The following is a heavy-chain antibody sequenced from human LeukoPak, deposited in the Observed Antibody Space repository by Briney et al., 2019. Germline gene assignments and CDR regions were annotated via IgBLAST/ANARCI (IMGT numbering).Heavy chain of an antibody. V-gene: IGHV3-23*01. J-gene: IGHJ6*03. CDR2: ISGSGGST. CDR3: AREDSSSFFGYYYYYMDV. D-gene: IGHD6-6*01. CDR1: GFTFSSYA. Sequence: PGGSLRLSCAASGFTFSSYAMSWVRQAPGKGLEWVSAISGSGGSTYYADSVKGRFTISRDNSKNTLYLQMNSLRAEDTALYYCAREDSSSFFGYYYYYMDVWGKGTTVTVSS.